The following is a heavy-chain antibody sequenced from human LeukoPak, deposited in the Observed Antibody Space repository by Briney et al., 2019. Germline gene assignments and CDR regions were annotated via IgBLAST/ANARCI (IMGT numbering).Heavy chain of an antibody. CDR3: ARDFWIVPAAHPSNYYYYYMDV. V-gene: IGHV3-30*03. CDR2: ISYDGSNK. D-gene: IGHD2-2*01. Sequence: PGGSLRLSCAASGFTFSSYGMHWVRQAPGKGLEWVAVISYDGSNKYYADSVKGRFTISRDNSKNTLYLQMNSLRAEDTAVYYCARDFWIVPAAHPSNYYYYYMDVWGKGTTVTVSS. J-gene: IGHJ6*03. CDR1: GFTFSSYG.